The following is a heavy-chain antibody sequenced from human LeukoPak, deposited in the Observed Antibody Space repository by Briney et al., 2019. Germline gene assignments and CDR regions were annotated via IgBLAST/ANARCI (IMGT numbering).Heavy chain of an antibody. Sequence: PGRSLRLSCAASGFTFDDYAMHWVRQAPGKGLEWVSGISRNSGSIGYADSVKGRFTISRDNAKNSLYLQMNSLRAEDTALYYCAKDSRGYNWNDVGWFDYWGQGTLVTVSS. CDR3: AKDSRGYNWNDVGWFDY. J-gene: IGHJ4*02. D-gene: IGHD1-20*01. CDR1: GFTFDDYA. CDR2: ISRNSGSI. V-gene: IGHV3-9*01.